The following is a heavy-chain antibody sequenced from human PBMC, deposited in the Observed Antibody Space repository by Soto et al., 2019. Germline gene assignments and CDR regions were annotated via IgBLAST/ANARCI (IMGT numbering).Heavy chain of an antibody. CDR1: GGTFSSYA. Sequence: QVQLVQSGAEVKKPGSSVKVSCKASGGTFSSYAISWVRQAPGQGLEWMGGIIPISGTANYAQKFQGRVTITADESTSTAYMELSSLRSEDTAVYYCARSQGSSTSLEIYYSCYYGMDVWGQGTTVTVSS. CDR2: IIPISGTA. V-gene: IGHV1-69*01. D-gene: IGHD2-2*01. CDR3: ARSQGSSTSLEIYYSCYYGMDV. J-gene: IGHJ6*02.